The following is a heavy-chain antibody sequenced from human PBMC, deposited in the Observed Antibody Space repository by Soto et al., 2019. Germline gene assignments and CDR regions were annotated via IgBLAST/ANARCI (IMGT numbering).Heavy chain of an antibody. Sequence: QVQLQESGPGLVKPSETLSLTCAVSGDSISSYYCMWIRHPPGKVLESIGYLYYGRSTKYNPSLKARVTLSVATSTNQCSLTLSSMTAADTAVYYSALRCMEVVPEYWGQGTLVTVSS. V-gene: IGHV4-59*01. CDR1: GDSISSYY. CDR3: ALRCMEVVPEY. D-gene: IGHD3-22*01. J-gene: IGHJ4*02. CDR2: LYYGRST.